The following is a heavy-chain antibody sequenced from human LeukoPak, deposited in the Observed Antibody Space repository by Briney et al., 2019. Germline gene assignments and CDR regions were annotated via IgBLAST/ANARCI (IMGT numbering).Heavy chain of an antibody. J-gene: IGHJ4*02. Sequence: GASVKVSCKASGGTFSSYAISWVRQAPGQGLEWMGWISAYNGNTNYAQKLQGRVTMTTDTSTSTAYMELRSLRSDDTAVYYCARDARRWLLRVRTYYFDYWGQGTLVTVSS. CDR2: ISAYNGNT. CDR1: GGTFSSYA. D-gene: IGHD3-22*01. V-gene: IGHV1-18*01. CDR3: ARDARRWLLRVRTYYFDY.